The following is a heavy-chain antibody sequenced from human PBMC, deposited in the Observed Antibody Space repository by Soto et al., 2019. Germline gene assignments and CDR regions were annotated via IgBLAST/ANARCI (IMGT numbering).Heavy chain of an antibody. V-gene: IGHV3-15*01. CDR3: TTDTNYYGSGSYYILDAFDI. CDR1: GFTFSNAW. Sequence: GGSLRLSCAASGFTFSNAWMSWVRQAPGKGLEWVGRIKSKTDGGATDYAAPVKGRFTISRDDSKNTLYLQMNSLKTEDTAVYYCTTDTNYYGSGSYYILDAFDIWGQGTMVTVSS. D-gene: IGHD3-10*01. J-gene: IGHJ3*02. CDR2: IKSKTDGGAT.